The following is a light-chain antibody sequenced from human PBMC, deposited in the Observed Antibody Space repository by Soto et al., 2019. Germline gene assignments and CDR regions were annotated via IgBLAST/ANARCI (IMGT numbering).Light chain of an antibody. CDR1: QSVVKY. V-gene: IGKV3-11*01. Sequence: EILLTQSPDTLSLSPGERGTLSCRASQSVVKYLAWYQQKPGQPPRLLIYDASKRATGVPARFIGSGSGTNFTLTISSLEPGDFAVYYCQQRSNWVTFGGGTQVEIK. CDR2: DAS. J-gene: IGKJ4*01. CDR3: QQRSNWVT.